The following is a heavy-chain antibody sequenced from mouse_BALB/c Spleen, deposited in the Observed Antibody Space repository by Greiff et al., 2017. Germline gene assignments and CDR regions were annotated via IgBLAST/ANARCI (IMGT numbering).Heavy chain of an antibody. D-gene: IGHD1-1*01. V-gene: IGHV1-69*02. CDR2: IDPSDSYT. Sequence: QVQLQQPGAELVKPGASVKLSCKASGYTFTSYWMHWVKQRPGQGLEWIGEIDPSDSYTNYNQKFKGKATLTVDKSSSTAYMQLSSLTSEDSAVYYCARKDNDGRGFAYWGQGTLVTVSA. J-gene: IGHJ3*01. CDR3: ARKDNDGRGFAY. CDR1: GYTFTSYW.